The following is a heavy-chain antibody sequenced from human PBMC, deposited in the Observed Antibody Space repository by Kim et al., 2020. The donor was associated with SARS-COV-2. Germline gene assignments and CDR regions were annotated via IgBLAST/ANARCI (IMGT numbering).Heavy chain of an antibody. J-gene: IGHJ4*02. CDR2: SGSTHY. V-gene: IGHV4-39*07. Sequence: SGSTHYYYNPSLKSRVTIFVDTSKNQLSLKLSSVTAADTAVYYCARGIEEWGQGTLVTVSS. CDR3: ARGIEE.